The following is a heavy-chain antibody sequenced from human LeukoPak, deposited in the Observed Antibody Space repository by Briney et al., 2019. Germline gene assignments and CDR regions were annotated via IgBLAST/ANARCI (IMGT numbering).Heavy chain of an antibody. CDR3: AKRPMTTVVTPYIN. Sequence: PGGSLRLSCAASGFTFSSYAMSWVRQAPGKGLEWVSAISGSGGGTYYADSVKGRFTISRDNSKNTLYLQMNSLRAEDTAVYYCAKRPMTTVVTPYINWGQGTLVTVSS. J-gene: IGHJ4*02. CDR1: GFTFSSYA. CDR2: ISGSGGGT. V-gene: IGHV3-23*01. D-gene: IGHD4-23*01.